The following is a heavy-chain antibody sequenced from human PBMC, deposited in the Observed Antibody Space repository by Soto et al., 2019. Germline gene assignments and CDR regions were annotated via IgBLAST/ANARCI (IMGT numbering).Heavy chain of an antibody. V-gene: IGHV1-69*13. J-gene: IGHJ6*02. Sequence: GASVKVSCKASGGTFTNYAFSWVRQAPGQGLEWMGGIIPIFGTPDYAQKFQGRVTITADESTRTASMELSSLRSDVTAVYYCARERSVGYCITTTCPKPFYYYAMDVWGQGTTVTVSS. D-gene: IGHD2-2*01. CDR3: ARERSVGYCITTTCPKPFYYYAMDV. CDR2: IIPIFGTP. CDR1: GGTFTNYA.